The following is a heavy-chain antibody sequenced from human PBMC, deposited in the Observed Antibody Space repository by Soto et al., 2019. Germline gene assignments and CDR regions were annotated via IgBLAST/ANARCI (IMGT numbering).Heavy chain of an antibody. CDR2: INHSGST. CDR1: GGSFSSYY. CDR3: ARGREWFGEFSGMDV. Sequence: PSETLSLTCAVYGGSFSSYYWSWIRQPPGKGLEWIGEINHSGSTNYNPSLKSRVTISVDTSKNQFSLKLSSVTAADTAVYYCARGREWFGEFSGMDVWGHGTTVTVSS. J-gene: IGHJ6*02. D-gene: IGHD3-10*01. V-gene: IGHV4-34*01.